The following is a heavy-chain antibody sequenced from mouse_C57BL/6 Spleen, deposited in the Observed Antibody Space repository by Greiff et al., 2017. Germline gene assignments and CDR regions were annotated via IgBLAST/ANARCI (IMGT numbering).Heavy chain of an antibody. CDR1: GFTFSDYG. CDR2: ISSGSSTI. CDR3: ARDLLWPLDY. V-gene: IGHV5-17*01. Sequence: VKLVESGGGLVKPGGSLKLSCAASGFTFSDYGMHWVRQAPEKGLEWVAYISSGSSTIYYADTVKGRFTISRDNAKNTLFLQMTSLRSEDTAMYYCARDLLWPLDYWGQGTTLTVSS. J-gene: IGHJ2*01. D-gene: IGHD2-1*01.